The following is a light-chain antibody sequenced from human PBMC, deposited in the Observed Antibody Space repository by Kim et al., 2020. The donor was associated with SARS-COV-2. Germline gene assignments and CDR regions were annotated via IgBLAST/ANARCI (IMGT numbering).Light chain of an antibody. J-gene: IGLJ1*01. CDR2: DVS. CDR1: TGAVTRGHF. V-gene: IGLV7-46*01. Sequence: GGTVTLTCGSNTGAVTRGHFPYWFQQKPGQAPRTLIYDVSNRHSWTPARFSGSLLGGKAALTLSGAQPEDEAEYYCLLAYSETYYVFGTGTQLTVL. CDR3: LLAYSETYYV.